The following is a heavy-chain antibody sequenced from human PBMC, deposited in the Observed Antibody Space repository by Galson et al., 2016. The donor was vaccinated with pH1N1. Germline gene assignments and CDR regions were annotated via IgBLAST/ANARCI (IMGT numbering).Heavy chain of an antibody. Sequence: SLRLSCPASGFTLSCCALHWLRQAPGKGLECVALISKAGNNVYYADSVKGRFTISRDSSNNTLYLQMNSLRTEDTAIYYCARSRDFSFDYWGQGALVTVAS. CDR3: ARSRDFSFDY. CDR1: GFTLSCCA. V-gene: IGHV3-30*04. D-gene: IGHD4-11*01. J-gene: IGHJ4*02. CDR2: ISKAGNNV.